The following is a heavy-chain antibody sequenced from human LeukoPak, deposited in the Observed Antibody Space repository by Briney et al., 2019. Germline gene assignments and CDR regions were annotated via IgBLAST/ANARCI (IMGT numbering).Heavy chain of an antibody. J-gene: IGHJ3*02. CDR2: INPSGGST. CDR1: GYTFTSYY. Sequence: GASVKVSCKASGYTFTSYYMHWVRQAPGQGLEWMGIINPSGGSTSYAQKFQGRVTMTRDMSTSTVYMELSSLRSEDTAVYYCARDRHGSASGDAFDIWGQGTMVTVSS. CDR3: ARDRHGSASGDAFDI. V-gene: IGHV1-46*01. D-gene: IGHD3-10*01.